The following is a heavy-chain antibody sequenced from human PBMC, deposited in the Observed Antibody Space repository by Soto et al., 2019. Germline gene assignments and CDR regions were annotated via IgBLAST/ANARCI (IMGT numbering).Heavy chain of an antibody. CDR3: AREGSYPNYHYDYGMDV. V-gene: IGHV3-72*01. J-gene: IGHJ6*02. CDR1: GFTFSDHY. Sequence: EVQLVESGGGLVQPGGSLRLSCAASGFTFSDHYMDWVRQAPGKGLEWVGRTRNKAHRYTTEYAASVKGRFTMSRDDSKNSLYLQMNSLKTEDTAVYYCAREGSYPNYHYDYGMDVWGQGTTVTVSS. CDR2: TRNKAHRYTT. D-gene: IGHD3-16*02.